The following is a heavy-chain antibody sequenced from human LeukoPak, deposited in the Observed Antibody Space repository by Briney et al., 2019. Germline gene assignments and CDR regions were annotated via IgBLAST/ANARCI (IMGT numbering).Heavy chain of an antibody. CDR1: GGSISSYY. J-gene: IGHJ6*03. Sequence: SETLSLTCTVSGGSISSYYWSWIRQLPGKGLEWIGYISNSGSTNYNPSLKRRVTVSVDMSKNQLSLDLSSVTAADTAVYYCARAQYHGFSTGYSGGYYYMDVWGKGTTVSVSS. CDR2: ISNSGST. D-gene: IGHD3-3*01. CDR3: ARAQYHGFSTGYSGGYYYMDV. V-gene: IGHV4-59*01.